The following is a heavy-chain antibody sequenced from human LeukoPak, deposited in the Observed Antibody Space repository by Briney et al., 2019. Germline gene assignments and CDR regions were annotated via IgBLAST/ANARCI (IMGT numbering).Heavy chain of an antibody. CDR3: ARRGIAAAGYDY. J-gene: IGHJ4*02. V-gene: IGHV4-59*08. Sequence: SQTLSLTCTVSGGSISSYYWSWIRQPPGKGLEWIGYIYYSGTTNYNPSLKSRVTILVDTSKNQFSLNLSSVTAADTAVYYCARRGIAAAGYDYWGQGTLVTVSS. CDR2: IYYSGTT. D-gene: IGHD6-13*01. CDR1: GGSISSYY.